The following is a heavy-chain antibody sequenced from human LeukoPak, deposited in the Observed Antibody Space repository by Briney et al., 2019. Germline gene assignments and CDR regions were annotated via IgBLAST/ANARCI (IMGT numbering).Heavy chain of an antibody. CDR1: GFTFSSYG. V-gene: IGHV3-33*01. D-gene: IGHD1-26*01. CDR3: ARDVVGAYFDY. Sequence: GGSLRLSCAASGFTFSSYGMHWVRQAPGKGLEWAAVIWYDGSNKYYADSVKGRFTISRDNSKNTLYLQMNSMRAEDTAVYYCARDVVGAYFDYWGQGTLVTVSS. J-gene: IGHJ4*02. CDR2: IWYDGSNK.